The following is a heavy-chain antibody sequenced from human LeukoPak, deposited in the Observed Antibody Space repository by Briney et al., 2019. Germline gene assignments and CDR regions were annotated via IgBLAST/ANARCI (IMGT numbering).Heavy chain of an antibody. CDR1: GFTFTNAW. CDR2: IKSKGDGETT. V-gene: IGHV3-15*01. D-gene: IGHD3-10*01. Sequence: PGGSLRLSCTASGFTFTNAWMNWVRQAPGKGLEWVGRIKSKGDGETTDYAAPVKGRFTMSRDDSKATLYLQMNSLRAEDTAVYYCARDSKGLWFGELLFYGMDVWGQGTTVTVSS. CDR3: ARDSKGLWFGELLFYGMDV. J-gene: IGHJ6*02.